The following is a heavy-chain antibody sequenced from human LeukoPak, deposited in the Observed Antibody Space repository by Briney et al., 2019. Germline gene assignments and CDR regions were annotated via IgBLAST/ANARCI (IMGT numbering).Heavy chain of an antibody. CDR2: ISYDGSNK. J-gene: IGHJ4*02. V-gene: IGHV3-30*18. Sequence: GRSLRLSCAASGFTFSSYGMPWVRQAPGKGLEWVAVISYDGSNKYYADSVKGRFTISIDNSKNTLYLQMKSLGAEDTAVYYCAKAAAGKRELRYYFDYWGQGTLVTVSS. CDR1: GFTFSSYG. CDR3: AKAAAGKRELRYYFDY. D-gene: IGHD6-13*01.